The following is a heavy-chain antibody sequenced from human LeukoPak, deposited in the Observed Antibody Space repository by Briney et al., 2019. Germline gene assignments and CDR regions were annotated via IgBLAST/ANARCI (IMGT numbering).Heavy chain of an antibody. CDR3: ARDQSVRSSWYYYYYMDV. V-gene: IGHV3-7*01. D-gene: IGHD6-13*01. J-gene: IGHJ6*03. Sequence: GGSLRLSCAASGFTFSSYWMSWVRQAPGKGLEWVANIKQDGSEKYYVDSVKGRFTISRDNAKNSLYLQMNSLRAEDTAVYYCARDQSVRSSWYYYYYMDVWGKGTTVTVSS. CDR1: GFTFSSYW. CDR2: IKQDGSEK.